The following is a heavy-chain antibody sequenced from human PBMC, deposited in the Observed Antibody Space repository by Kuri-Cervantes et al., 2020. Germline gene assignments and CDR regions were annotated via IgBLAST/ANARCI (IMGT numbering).Heavy chain of an antibody. V-gene: IGHV3-48*02. CDR2: ISGGGTTI. CDR3: ARGFDDFLGMDV. CDR1: KFTFSHYS. J-gene: IGHJ6*02. Sequence: ETLSLTCAASKFTFSHYSFNWVRQAPGKGLEWVSYISGGGTTIHYADSVKGRFTISRDNAKNSVFLQMNSLKDEDTAVYYCARGFDDFLGMDVWGQGTTVTVSS. D-gene: IGHD3-3*01.